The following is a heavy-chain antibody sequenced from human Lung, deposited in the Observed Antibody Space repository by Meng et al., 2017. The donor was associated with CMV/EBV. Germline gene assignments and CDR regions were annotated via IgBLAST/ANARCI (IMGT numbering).Heavy chain of an antibody. D-gene: IGHD1-20*01. CDR3: ARATWKSRFLVTITACPLFGARDA. V-gene: IGHV1-2*02. Sequence: SVKVSCXASGYTFTDYYLNWIRQAPGQGLEWMGWINPAKSGTKYGQKFQGRVSVTTDTSTNTAYMELSRLTFDDTAVYYYARATWKSRFLVTITACPLFGARDAWCQGTSVTGSS. CDR2: INPAKSGT. CDR1: GYTFTDYY. J-gene: IGHJ6*02.